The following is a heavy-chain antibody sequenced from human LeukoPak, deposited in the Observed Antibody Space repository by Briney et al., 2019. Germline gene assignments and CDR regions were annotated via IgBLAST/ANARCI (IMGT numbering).Heavy chain of an antibody. V-gene: IGHV1-2*02. Sequence: ASVKVSCKTSGYTFTAYYLHWVRQAPGQGLEWMGWINPNSGDTNYAQKFQGGVAMTRDTSIRTAYMELSRLRSDDTAVYYCAREQYCSGGTCYTDAFDIWGQGTMVTVSS. CDR2: INPNSGDT. CDR3: AREQYCSGGTCYTDAFDI. J-gene: IGHJ3*02. D-gene: IGHD2-15*01. CDR1: GYTFTAYY.